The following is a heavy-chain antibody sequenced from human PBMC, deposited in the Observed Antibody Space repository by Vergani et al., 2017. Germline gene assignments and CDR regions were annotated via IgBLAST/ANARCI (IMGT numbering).Heavy chain of an antibody. CDR1: GYSISSGYY. D-gene: IGHD6-13*01. Sequence: QVQLQESGPGLVKPSETLSLTCAVSGYSISSGYYWGWIRQPPGKGLEWIGSIYHSGSTYYNPSLKSRVTISVDTSKNQFSLKLSSVTAADTAVYYCARDRAVLLAYSSSWYPPFDYWGQGTLVTVSS. J-gene: IGHJ4*02. CDR3: ARDRAVLLAYSSSWYPPFDY. V-gene: IGHV4-38-2*02. CDR2: IYHSGST.